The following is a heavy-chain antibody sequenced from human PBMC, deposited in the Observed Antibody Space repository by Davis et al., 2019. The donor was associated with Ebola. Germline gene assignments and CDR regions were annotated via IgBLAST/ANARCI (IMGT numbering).Heavy chain of an antibody. V-gene: IGHV4-4*02. Sequence: MPSQTLSLTCAVSGGSISSSNWWSWVRQPPGKGLEWIGEIYHSGSTNYNPSLKSRVTISVDTSKNQFSLKLSSVTAADTAVYYCARGDWNRYYFDYWGQGTLVTVSS. CDR3: ARGDWNRYYFDY. CDR1: GGSISSSNW. D-gene: IGHD1-1*01. J-gene: IGHJ4*02. CDR2: IYHSGST.